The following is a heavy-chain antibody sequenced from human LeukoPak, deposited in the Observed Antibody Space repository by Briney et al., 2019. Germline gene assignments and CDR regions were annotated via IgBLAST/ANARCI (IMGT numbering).Heavy chain of an antibody. Sequence: GGSLRLSCAASGFTFSTYTMDWVRQVPGKGLEWVSSISSSSTYIYYADSVKGRFTISRDNAKNSLYLQMNSLRAEDTAVYYCARDRAPGDYWGQGTLVTVSS. CDR2: ISSSSTYI. J-gene: IGHJ4*02. D-gene: IGHD3-10*01. CDR1: GFTFSTYT. V-gene: IGHV3-21*01. CDR3: ARDRAPGDY.